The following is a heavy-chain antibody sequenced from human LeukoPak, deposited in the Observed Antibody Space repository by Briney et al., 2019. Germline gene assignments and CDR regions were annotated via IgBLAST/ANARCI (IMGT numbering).Heavy chain of an antibody. CDR2: INPNSGGT. Sequence: VASVKVSCKASGYTFTGYYMHWVRQAPGQGLEWMGWINPNSGGTNYAQKSQGRVTMTRDTSISTAYMELSRLRSDDTAVYYCARDPPVASMIVVAPDAFDIWGQGTMVTVSS. CDR3: ARDPPVASMIVVAPDAFDI. J-gene: IGHJ3*02. V-gene: IGHV1-2*02. D-gene: IGHD3-22*01. CDR1: GYTFTGYY.